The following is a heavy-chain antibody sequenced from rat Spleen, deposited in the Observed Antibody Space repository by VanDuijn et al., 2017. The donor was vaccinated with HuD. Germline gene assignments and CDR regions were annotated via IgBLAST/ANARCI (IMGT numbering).Heavy chain of an antibody. Sequence: EVQLVESGGGLVQPGRSLKLSCAASGFTFSSFAMAWVRQAPKKGLEWVATINSGGSNTYYPDSVKGRFTISRDNAKSTLYLQMDSLRSEDTATYYCAKDGPIYYYDGSSYPYWYFDFWGPGTMVTVSS. CDR1: GFTFSSFA. J-gene: IGHJ1*01. CDR3: AKDGPIYYYDGSSYPYWYFDF. V-gene: IGHV5-25*01. D-gene: IGHD1-12*02. CDR2: INSGGSNT.